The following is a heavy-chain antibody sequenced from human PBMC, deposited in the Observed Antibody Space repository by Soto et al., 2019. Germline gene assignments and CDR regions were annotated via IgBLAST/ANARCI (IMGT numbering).Heavy chain of an antibody. CDR2: ISGSGGST. J-gene: IGHJ6*02. CDR3: AKDGAARHYYYYGMDV. Sequence: GGSLRLSCAASGFTFSSYAMSWVRQAPGKGLEWVSAISGSGGSTYYADSVKGRFTISRDNSKNTLYLQMNSLRAEDTAVYYCAKDGAARHYYYYGMDVWGQGTTVTVSS. V-gene: IGHV3-23*01. D-gene: IGHD6-6*01. CDR1: GFTFSSYA.